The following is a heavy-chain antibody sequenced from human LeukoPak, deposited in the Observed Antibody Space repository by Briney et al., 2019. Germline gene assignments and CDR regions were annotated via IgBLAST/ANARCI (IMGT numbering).Heavy chain of an antibody. J-gene: IGHJ3*02. Sequence: ASVKVSCKVSGYTLTELSMHWVRQAPGKGLEWMGGFDPEDGETIYAQKFQGRVTMTEDTSTDTAHMELSSLRSEDTAVYYCATDKGPYYYDSSGYLVAFDIWGQGTMVTVSS. CDR1: GYTLTELS. D-gene: IGHD3-22*01. CDR2: FDPEDGET. V-gene: IGHV1-24*01. CDR3: ATDKGPYYYDSSGYLVAFDI.